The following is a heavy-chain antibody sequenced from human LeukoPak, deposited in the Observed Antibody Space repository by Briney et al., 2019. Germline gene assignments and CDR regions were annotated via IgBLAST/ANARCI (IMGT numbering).Heavy chain of an antibody. CDR3: TTEYFMITFGGDAFDI. V-gene: IGHV3-15*07. J-gene: IGHJ3*02. CDR1: GFTFSNAW. D-gene: IGHD3-16*01. CDR2: IKSKTDGGTT. Sequence: GGSLRLSCAASGFTFSNAWMNWVRQAPGKGLEWVGRIKSKTDGGTTDYAAPVKGRFTTSRDDSKNTLYLQMNSLKTEDTAVYYCTTEYFMITFGGDAFDIWGRGTMVTVSS.